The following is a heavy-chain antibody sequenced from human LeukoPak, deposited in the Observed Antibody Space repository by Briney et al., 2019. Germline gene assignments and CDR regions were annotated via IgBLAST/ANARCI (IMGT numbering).Heavy chain of an antibody. V-gene: IGHV7-4-1*02. J-gene: IGHJ6*03. D-gene: IGHD3-3*01. CDR3: ARVGYDFWSGYYAHYMDV. CDR2: INTNTGNP. CDR1: GYTFTSYA. Sequence: ASVKVSCKASGYTFTSYAMNWVRQAPGQGLEWMGWINTNTGNPTYAQGFTGRFVFSLDTSVSTAYLQISSLKAEDTAVYYCARVGYDFWSGYYAHYMDVWGKGTTVTVSS.